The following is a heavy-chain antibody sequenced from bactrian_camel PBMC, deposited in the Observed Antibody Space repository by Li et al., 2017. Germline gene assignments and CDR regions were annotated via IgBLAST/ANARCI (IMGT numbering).Heavy chain of an antibody. CDR2: INHDGAT. J-gene: IGHJ4*01. V-gene: IGHV3S1*01. CDR3: AAGYGRTVSVYDCEYDY. CDR1: GFAKATFC. Sequence: HVQLVESGGGSVQPGGSLILSCRSDGFAKATFCMAWLRQAPGKDREGIATINHDGATSYAESVKGRFTISRDNARNTLTLQMNSLKPEDTAVYYCAAGYGRTVSVYDCEYDYWGQGTQVTVS. D-gene: IGHD3*01.